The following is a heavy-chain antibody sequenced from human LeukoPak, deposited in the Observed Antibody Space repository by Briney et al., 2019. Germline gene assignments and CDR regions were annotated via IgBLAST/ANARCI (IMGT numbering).Heavy chain of an antibody. CDR2: ISGSGGST. J-gene: IGHJ4*02. CDR1: GFTFSSYA. Sequence: GGSLRLSCAASGFTFSSYAMSWVRQAPGKGLEWVSAISGSGGSTYYADSVKGRFTISRDNSKNTMYLQMNSLRAEDTAVYYCAKIGYTSPPVGYYDSSGYFDYWGQGTLVTVSS. D-gene: IGHD3-22*01. CDR3: AKIGYTSPPVGYYDSSGYFDY. V-gene: IGHV3-23*01.